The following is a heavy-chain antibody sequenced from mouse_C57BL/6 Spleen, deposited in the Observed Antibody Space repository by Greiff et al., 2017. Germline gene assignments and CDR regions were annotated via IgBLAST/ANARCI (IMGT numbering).Heavy chain of an antibody. CDR3: ASGRDGGYYCSSYAMDY. CDR2: IRYDGST. V-gene: IGHV3-6*01. J-gene: IGHJ4*01. Sequence: DVQLQESGPGLVKPSQSLSLTCSVTGYSITSGYYWNWIRQFPGNKLEWMGYIRYDGSTNYNPTLKNRNSITRDTSTNQFFLKLNSVTTEDTATYYCASGRDGGYYCSSYAMDYWGQGTSVTVSS. D-gene: IGHD1-1*01. CDR1: GYSITSGYY.